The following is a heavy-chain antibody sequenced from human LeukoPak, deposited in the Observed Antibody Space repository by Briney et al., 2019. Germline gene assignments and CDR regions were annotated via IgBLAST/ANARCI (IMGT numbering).Heavy chain of an antibody. Sequence: ASVKVSCKASGYTFTRNALHWVRQAPGQRLEWMGWINAGNGNTQYSQEFQGRVTITRDTSASTAYMELSSLRSEDMAVYYCARVRSSGPNDAFDIWGQGTMVTVSS. J-gene: IGHJ3*02. CDR3: ARVRSSGPNDAFDI. CDR1: GYTFTRNA. V-gene: IGHV1-3*03. D-gene: IGHD6-19*01. CDR2: INAGNGNT.